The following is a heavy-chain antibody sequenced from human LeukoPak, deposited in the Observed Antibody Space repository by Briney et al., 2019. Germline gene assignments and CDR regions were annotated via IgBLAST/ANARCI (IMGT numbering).Heavy chain of an antibody. V-gene: IGHV3-30*04. J-gene: IGHJ4*02. D-gene: IGHD5-24*01. CDR1: GFTFSAYG. CDR3: ARERRRDGYNYKDY. CDR2: ISYDGSYQ. Sequence: GGSLRLSCAVSGFTFSAYGMHWVRQAPGKGLEWVAVISYDGSYQAYADSVKGRFTVSRDSSKNTLYLQLNSLRPEDTGLYYCARERRRDGYNYKDYWGQGTQVSVST.